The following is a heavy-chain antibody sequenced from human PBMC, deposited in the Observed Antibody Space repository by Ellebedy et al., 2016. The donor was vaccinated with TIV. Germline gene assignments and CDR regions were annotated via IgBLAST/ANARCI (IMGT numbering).Heavy chain of an antibody. CDR3: ARDLFGGVTADY. Sequence: ASVKVSCXASGYTFSSYFMHWVRQAPGQGLEWMGIINPSDGSTSYAQKFQGRVTLTRDTSTSTVYMELSSLRSEDTAVYYCARDLFGGVTADYWGQGTLVTVSS. V-gene: IGHV1-46*01. CDR2: INPSDGST. D-gene: IGHD3-16*01. CDR1: GYTFSSYF. J-gene: IGHJ4*02.